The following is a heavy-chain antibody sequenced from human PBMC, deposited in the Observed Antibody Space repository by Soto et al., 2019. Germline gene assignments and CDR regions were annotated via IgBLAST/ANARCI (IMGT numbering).Heavy chain of an antibody. CDR3: TTDELGRSGDAFDI. CDR1: GFTFSNAW. CDR2: IKSKTDGGTT. D-gene: IGHD7-27*01. Sequence: GESLKISCAASGFTFSNAWMSWVRQAPGKGLEWVGRIKSKTDGGTTDYAAPVKGRFTISRDDSKNTLYLQMNSLKTEDTAVYYCTTDELGRSGDAFDIWGQGTMVTVSS. J-gene: IGHJ3*02. V-gene: IGHV3-15*01.